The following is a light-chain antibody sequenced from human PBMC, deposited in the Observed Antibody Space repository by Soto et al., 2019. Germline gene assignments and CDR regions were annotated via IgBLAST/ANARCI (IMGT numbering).Light chain of an antibody. CDR3: QSHDSSLSGWV. Sequence: QSVLTQPPSVSGAPGQRVTISCTGSSSNIGAGYDVHWYQHLPGTAPKLLIYGNSNRPSGVPDRFSGSKSDTSASLAITGLQAEDEADYYCQSHDSSLSGWVFGGGTKLTVL. V-gene: IGLV1-40*01. CDR1: SSNIGAGYD. J-gene: IGLJ3*02. CDR2: GNS.